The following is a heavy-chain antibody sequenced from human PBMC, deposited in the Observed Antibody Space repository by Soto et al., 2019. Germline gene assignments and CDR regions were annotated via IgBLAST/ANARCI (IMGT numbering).Heavy chain of an antibody. Sequence: SETLSLTCAVYGGSFSGYYWSWIRQPPGKGLEWIGEINHSGSTNYNPSLKSRVTISVDTSKNQFSLKLSSVTAADTAVYYCARAPRLRFGPGTFDYWGQGTLVTVS. V-gene: IGHV4-34*01. CDR3: ARAPRLRFGPGTFDY. CDR1: GGSFSGYY. D-gene: IGHD3-16*01. CDR2: INHSGST. J-gene: IGHJ4*02.